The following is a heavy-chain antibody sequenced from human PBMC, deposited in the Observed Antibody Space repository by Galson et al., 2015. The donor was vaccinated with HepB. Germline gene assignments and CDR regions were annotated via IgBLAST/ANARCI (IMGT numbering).Heavy chain of an antibody. CDR1: GLTISSFD. CDR2: TSSDGRSE. CDR3: AKDTSATTGWYDGLDN. V-gene: IGHV3-30*18. Sequence: SCAASGLTISSFDIHWVRQAPGKGLEWVGVTSSDGRSEWYGDSVRGRFAVSRDNSRNTVFLQMNGLRREDTALYYCAKDTSATTGWYDGLDNWGQGTLVTVSP. D-gene: IGHD6-19*01. J-gene: IGHJ4*02.